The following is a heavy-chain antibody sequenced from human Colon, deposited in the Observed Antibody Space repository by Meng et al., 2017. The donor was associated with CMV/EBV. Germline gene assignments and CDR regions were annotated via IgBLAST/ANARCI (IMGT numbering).Heavy chain of an antibody. Sequence: GGSLRLSCAASGFSFSGYSMNWVRQAPGKGLEWVSSISSSSSYIYYADSVKGRFTISRDNAKNSLYLQMNSLRAEDTAVYYCARDAAPHCSSTSCYSRNFNYWGQGTLVTVSS. V-gene: IGHV3-21*01. J-gene: IGHJ4*02. CDR1: GFSFSGYS. CDR3: ARDAAPHCSSTSCYSRNFNY. D-gene: IGHD2-2*02. CDR2: ISSSSSYI.